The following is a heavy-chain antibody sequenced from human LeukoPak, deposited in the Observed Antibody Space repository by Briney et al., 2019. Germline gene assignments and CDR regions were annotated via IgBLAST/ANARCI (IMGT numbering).Heavy chain of an antibody. Sequence: ASVKVSCKVSGYTLTELSMHWVRQAPGKGLEWMGGFDPEDGETIYAQKFQGIVTMTEDTSTDTAYMELSSLRSEDTAVYYCATLVYSSSRWFDPWGQGTLVTVSS. D-gene: IGHD6-13*01. CDR2: FDPEDGET. V-gene: IGHV1-24*01. CDR1: GYTLTELS. J-gene: IGHJ5*02. CDR3: ATLVYSSSRWFDP.